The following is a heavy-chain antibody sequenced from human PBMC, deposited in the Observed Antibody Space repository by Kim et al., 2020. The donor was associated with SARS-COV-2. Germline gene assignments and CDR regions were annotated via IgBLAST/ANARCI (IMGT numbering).Heavy chain of an antibody. Sequence: SVKVSCKASGGTFSSYAISWVRQAPGQGLEWMGGIIPIFGTANYAQKFQGRVTITADESTSTAYMELSSLRSEDTAVYYCARAREGYCSGGSCYHFDYWGQGTLVTVSS. J-gene: IGHJ4*02. D-gene: IGHD2-15*01. CDR3: ARAREGYCSGGSCYHFDY. CDR1: GGTFSSYA. CDR2: IIPIFGTA. V-gene: IGHV1-69*13.